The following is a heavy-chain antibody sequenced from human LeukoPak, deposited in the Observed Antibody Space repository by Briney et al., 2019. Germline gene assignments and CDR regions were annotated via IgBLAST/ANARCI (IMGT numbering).Heavy chain of an antibody. V-gene: IGHV5-51*01. CDR3: ARQRFAAARRGILDY. D-gene: IGHD6-6*01. CDR1: GYSFTNYW. Sequence: GESLKISCKGSGYSFTNYWIGWVRQMPGKGLEWMGIVYPGDSDTRYSPSFQGQVTISADKSITTAYLQWSSLKASDTAMYYCARQRFAAARRGILDYWGQGTLVTVSS. J-gene: IGHJ4*02. CDR2: VYPGDSDT.